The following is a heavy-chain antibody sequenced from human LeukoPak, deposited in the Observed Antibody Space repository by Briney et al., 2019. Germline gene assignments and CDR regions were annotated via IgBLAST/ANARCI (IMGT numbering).Heavy chain of an antibody. Sequence: GGSLRLSCAASGFPFSSYAMSWVRQAPGKGLEWVSTITGSGGSTYYADSVKGRFTISRDNSKNTLYLQMNSLRAEDTAVYYCAKGGLWGITDYWGQGTLVTVSS. CDR2: ITGSGGST. V-gene: IGHV3-23*01. D-gene: IGHD3-16*01. CDR3: AKGGLWGITDY. J-gene: IGHJ4*02. CDR1: GFPFSSYA.